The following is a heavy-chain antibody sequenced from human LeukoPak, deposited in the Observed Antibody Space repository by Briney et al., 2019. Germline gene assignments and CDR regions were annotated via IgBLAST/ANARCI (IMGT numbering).Heavy chain of an antibody. CDR2: IWYDGSNE. V-gene: IGHV3-33*01. CDR1: GFTFSSYG. J-gene: IGHJ4*02. Sequence: GGSLRLSCATSGFTFSSYGMHWVRQAPGKGLEWVTVIWYDGSNEYYVDSVKGRFTISRDNSKNTLYLQMNSLRAEDTAVYYCARVGYIDEGIDYWGQGALVTVSS. CDR3: ARVGYIDEGIDY. D-gene: IGHD5-24*01.